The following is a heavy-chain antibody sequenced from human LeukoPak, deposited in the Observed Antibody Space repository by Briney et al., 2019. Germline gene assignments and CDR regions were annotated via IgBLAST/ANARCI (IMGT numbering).Heavy chain of an antibody. D-gene: IGHD6-13*01. CDR3: ALIPGGSWAFDY. CDR1: GFTFNIYA. CDR2: ISAGGAT. Sequence: PGGSLRLSCAASGFTFNIYAVSWVRQAPGKGLEWVSAISAGGATYYADSVRGRFTISRDNSKNTLYVQMNSLRAEDTAVYYCALIPGGSWAFDYWGQGTLVTASS. J-gene: IGHJ4*02. V-gene: IGHV3-23*01.